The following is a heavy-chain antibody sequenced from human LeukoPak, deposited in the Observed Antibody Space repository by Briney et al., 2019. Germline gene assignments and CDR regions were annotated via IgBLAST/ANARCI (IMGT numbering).Heavy chain of an antibody. CDR2: FYSGGSS. CDR3: ARAPGEGWFDP. V-gene: IGHV3-53*01. Sequence: GGSLRLSCAASGFTVRSIYMTWVRQAPGKGLEWVSSFYSGGSSYYADSVKGRFTISRDNAKNSLYLQMNSLRAEDTALYYCARAPGEGWFDPWGQGTLVTVSS. J-gene: IGHJ5*02. D-gene: IGHD4-17*01. CDR1: GFTVRSIY.